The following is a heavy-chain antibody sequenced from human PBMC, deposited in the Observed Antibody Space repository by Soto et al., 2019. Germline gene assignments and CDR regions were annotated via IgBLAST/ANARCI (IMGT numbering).Heavy chain of an antibody. CDR3: ARASYYYESSGYYPDY. CDR2: INAGNGNT. D-gene: IGHD3-22*01. Sequence: ASVKVSCKASGYTFTSYAMHWVRQAPGQRLEWMGWINAGNGNTKYSQKFQGRVTITRDTSASTAYMELSSLRSEDTAVYYCARASYYYESSGYYPDYWGQGALVTVSS. J-gene: IGHJ4*02. CDR1: GYTFTSYA. V-gene: IGHV1-3*01.